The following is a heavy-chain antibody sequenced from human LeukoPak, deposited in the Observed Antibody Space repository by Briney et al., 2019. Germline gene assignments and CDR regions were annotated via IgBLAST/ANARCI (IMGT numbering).Heavy chain of an antibody. CDR1: GGTFSSYA. J-gene: IGHJ4*02. V-gene: IGHV1-69*05. D-gene: IGHD3-22*01. CDR3: ARENTRRFYYDSSGYCAFDY. CDR2: ITPIFGTA. Sequence: ASVKVSCKASGGTFSSYAISWVRQAPGQGLEWMGGITPIFGTANYAQKFQGRVTITTDESTSTAYMELSSLRSGDTAVYYCARENTRRFYYDSSGYCAFDYWGQGTLVTVSS.